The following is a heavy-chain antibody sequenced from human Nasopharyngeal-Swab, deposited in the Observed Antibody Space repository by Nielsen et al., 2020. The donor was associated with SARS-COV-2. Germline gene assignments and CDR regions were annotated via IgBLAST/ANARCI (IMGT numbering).Heavy chain of an antibody. J-gene: IGHJ3*02. CDR1: GFTFDDYA. D-gene: IGHD3-22*01. CDR2: ISWNSGSI. Sequence: SLKISCAASGFTFDDYAMHWVRQAPGKGLGWVSGISWNSGSIGYADSVKGRFTISRDNAKNSLYLQMNSLRAEDTALYYCAKDYDSSGYDSAFDIWGQGTMVTVSS. CDR3: AKDYDSSGYDSAFDI. V-gene: IGHV3-9*01.